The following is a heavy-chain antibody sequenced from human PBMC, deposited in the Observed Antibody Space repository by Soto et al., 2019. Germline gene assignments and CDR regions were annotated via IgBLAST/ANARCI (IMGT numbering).Heavy chain of an antibody. J-gene: IGHJ4*02. Sequence: PSETLSLTCAVYGGSFSGYYWSWIRQPPGKGLEWIGEINHSGSTNYNPSLKSRVTISVDTSKNQFSLKLSSVTAADTAVYYCARYESSGPAVWWGQGTLVTVSS. V-gene: IGHV4-34*01. CDR2: INHSGST. CDR3: ARYESSGPAVW. CDR1: GGSFSGYY. D-gene: IGHD3-22*01.